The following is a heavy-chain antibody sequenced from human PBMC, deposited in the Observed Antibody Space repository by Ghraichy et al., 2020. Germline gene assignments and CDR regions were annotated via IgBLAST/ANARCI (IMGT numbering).Heavy chain of an antibody. CDR2: ISGSGGST. V-gene: IGHV3-23*01. CDR1: GFTFSSYA. J-gene: IGHJ4*02. D-gene: IGHD4-23*01. CDR3: AKDGGYGGNSVYYFDY. Sequence: GGSLRLSCAASGFTFSSYAMSWVRQAPGKGLEWVSAISGSGGSTYYADSVKGRFTISRDNSKNTLYLQMNSLRAEDTAVYYCAKDGGYGGNSVYYFDYWGQGTLVTVSS.